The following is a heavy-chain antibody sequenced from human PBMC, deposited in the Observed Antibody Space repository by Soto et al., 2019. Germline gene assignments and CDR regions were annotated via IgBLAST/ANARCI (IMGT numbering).Heavy chain of an antibody. Sequence: GASVKVSCKASGYTFTGYYMHWVRQAPGQGLEWMGWINPNSGGTNYAQKFQGWVTMTRDTSISTAYMELSRLRSDDTAVYYCARDNLGIAAAGTGFDYWGQGTLVTVSS. V-gene: IGHV1-2*04. D-gene: IGHD6-13*01. CDR2: INPNSGGT. CDR1: GYTFTGYY. CDR3: ARDNLGIAAAGTGFDY. J-gene: IGHJ4*02.